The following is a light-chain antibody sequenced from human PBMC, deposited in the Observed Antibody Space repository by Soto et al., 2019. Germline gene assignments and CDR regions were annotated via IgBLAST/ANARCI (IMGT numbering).Light chain of an antibody. CDR1: QSVSSN. V-gene: IGKV3-15*01. CDR3: QQYNNWPPVLP. J-gene: IGKJ4*01. Sequence: EIVLSQSPSTLSVSPGERATLSCRASQSVSSNLAWYQQKPGQAPRLLIYGASTRAAGIPARFSGSGSGTEFILTISSLQSEDFAVYYCQQYNNWPPVLPFGGGTKV. CDR2: GAS.